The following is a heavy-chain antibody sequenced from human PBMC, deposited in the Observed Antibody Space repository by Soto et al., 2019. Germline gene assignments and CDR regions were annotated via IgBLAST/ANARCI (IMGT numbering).Heavy chain of an antibody. CDR3: AREVQVHTPAFVY. CDR2: ISPMFGAA. V-gene: IGHV1-69*19. D-gene: IGHD3-10*01. CDR1: GGTFNTYA. Sequence: QVQLVQSGAEMKKPGSSVKVSCQSSGGTFNTYAMNWVRQAPGQGPEWMGDISPMFGAANYAPKFQGRVTITADESTGTSYMPLGNLTAEDTALYFCAREVQVHTPAFVYWGQGTLVTVSS. J-gene: IGHJ4*02.